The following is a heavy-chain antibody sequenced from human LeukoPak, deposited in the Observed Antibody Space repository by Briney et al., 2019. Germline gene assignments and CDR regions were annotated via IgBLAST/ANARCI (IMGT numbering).Heavy chain of an antibody. J-gene: IGHJ4*02. CDR3: AIGGYCGGTNCYIAY. Sequence: GGSLRLSCAASGFTFSSYAMSWVRQAPGKGLEWVSAISGNGDITYYTDSVKGRFTISRDNSKNTLYLQMNSLSAEDSAVYYCAIGGYCGGTNCYIAYWGQGIQVTVSS. D-gene: IGHD2-2*02. V-gene: IGHV3-23*01. CDR2: ISGNGDIT. CDR1: GFTFSSYA.